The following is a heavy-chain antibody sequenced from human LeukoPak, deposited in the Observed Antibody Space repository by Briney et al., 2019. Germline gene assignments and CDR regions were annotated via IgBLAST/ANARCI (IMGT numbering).Heavy chain of an antibody. CDR3: ARGIVGTTMGRY. CDR1: GFTFSTYW. V-gene: IGHV3-74*01. CDR2: INTDGSGT. D-gene: IGHD1-26*01. Sequence: GGSLRLSCAAPGFTFSTYWMHWVRQAPGKGLVWVSRINTDGSGTIYADSVKGRFTISRDNAKNTVYLQMNSLRVEDTAVYYCARGIVGTTMGRYWGQGTLVTVSS. J-gene: IGHJ4*02.